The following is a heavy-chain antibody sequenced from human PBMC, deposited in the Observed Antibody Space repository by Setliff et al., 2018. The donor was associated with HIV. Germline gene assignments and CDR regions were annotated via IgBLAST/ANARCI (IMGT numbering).Heavy chain of an antibody. CDR3: ARQLSNSLES. D-gene: IGHD1-1*01. CDR1: GYTFTANY. V-gene: IGHV1-2*06. J-gene: IGHJ4*02. CDR2: INVYGGGT. Sequence: GASVKVSCKASGYTFTANYIHWVRQAPGQGLEWMGRINVYGGGTKYAQEFQGRVTMTRDTSINTAYMELSGLRSDDTAVYYCARQLSNSLESWGQGTPVTVSS.